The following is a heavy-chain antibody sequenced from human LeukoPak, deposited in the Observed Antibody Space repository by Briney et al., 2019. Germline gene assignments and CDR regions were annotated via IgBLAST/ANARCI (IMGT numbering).Heavy chain of an antibody. CDR2: INHSGGT. CDR3: ARAGWSIAVPFDP. CDR1: GGSFSGYY. J-gene: IGHJ5*02. D-gene: IGHD6-6*01. Sequence: SETLSLTCAVYGGSFSGYYWSWIRQPPGKGLEWIGEINHSGGTNYNPSLKSRVTISVDTSKNQFSLKLSSVTAADTAVYYCARAGWSIAVPFDPWGQGTLVTVSS. V-gene: IGHV4-34*01.